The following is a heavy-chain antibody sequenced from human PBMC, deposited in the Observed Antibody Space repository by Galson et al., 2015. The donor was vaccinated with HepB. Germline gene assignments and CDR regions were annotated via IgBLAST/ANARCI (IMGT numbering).Heavy chain of an antibody. D-gene: IGHD2-15*01. J-gene: IGHJ4*02. V-gene: IGHV1-69*02. Sequence: SVKVSCKASGGTFSSYTISWVRQAPGQGLEWMGRIIPVLGIANYAQKFQGRVTITADKSTSTAYMELSSLRSEDTAVYYCARHRTVAPRHLLLYDYWGQGTLVTVSS. CDR2: IIPVLGIA. CDR1: GGTFSSYT. CDR3: ARHRTVAPRHLLLYDY.